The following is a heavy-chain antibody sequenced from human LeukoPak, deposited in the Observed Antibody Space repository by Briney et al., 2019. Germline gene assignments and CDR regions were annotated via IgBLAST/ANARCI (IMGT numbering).Heavy chain of an antibody. D-gene: IGHD2-2*01. CDR3: ARHGSSTSPNDY. J-gene: IGHJ4*02. Sequence: GESLKISCKGSGYSFTSYWISWVRQMHVQGLEWMGRIDPSDSYTNYSPSFQGNVTISADKSIIPAFLQWSSLKASNPAMCFCARHGSSTSPNDYWGQGTLVTVSS. CDR2: IDPSDSYT. CDR1: GYSFTSYW. V-gene: IGHV5-10-1*01.